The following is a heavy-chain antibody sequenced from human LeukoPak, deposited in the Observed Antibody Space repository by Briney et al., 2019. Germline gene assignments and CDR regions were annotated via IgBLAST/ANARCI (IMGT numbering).Heavy chain of an antibody. CDR1: GGSISSYY. D-gene: IGHD1-26*01. J-gene: IGHJ5*02. Sequence: SETLCLTCTVSGGSISSYYWSWIRQPPGKGLEWIGYIYYSGSTNYNPSLKSRVTISVDTSKNQFSLKLSSVTAADTAVYYCASIVGGSRFDPWGQGILVTVSS. V-gene: IGHV4-59*01. CDR2: IYYSGST. CDR3: ASIVGGSRFDP.